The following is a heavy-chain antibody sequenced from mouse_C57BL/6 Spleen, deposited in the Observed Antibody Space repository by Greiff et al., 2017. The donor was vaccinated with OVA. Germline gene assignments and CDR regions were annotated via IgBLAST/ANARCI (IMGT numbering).Heavy chain of an antibody. CDR3: ARNYGSSLYAMDY. Sequence: ESGPGLVKPSQSLSLTCSVTGYSTTSGYYWNWIRQFPGNKLEWMGYISYDGSNNYNPSLKNRISITRDTSKNQFFLKLNSVTTEDTATYYCARNYGSSLYAMDYWGQGTSVTVSS. D-gene: IGHD1-1*01. J-gene: IGHJ4*01. CDR1: GYSTTSGYY. CDR2: ISYDGSN. V-gene: IGHV3-6*01.